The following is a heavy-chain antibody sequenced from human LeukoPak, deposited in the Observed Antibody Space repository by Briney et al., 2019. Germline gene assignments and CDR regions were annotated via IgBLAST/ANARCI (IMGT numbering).Heavy chain of an antibody. CDR2: ISAYNGNT. V-gene: IGHV1-18*01. Sequence: ASVKVSCKASGYTFTSYGISWVRQAPGQGLEWVGWISAYNGNTNYAQKPQGRVTMTTDTSTSTAYMELRSLRSDDTAVYYCARVLSILAGRLYYYYGMDVWGQGTTVTVSS. D-gene: IGHD6-6*01. CDR3: ARVLSILAGRLYYYYGMDV. CDR1: GYTFTSYG. J-gene: IGHJ6*02.